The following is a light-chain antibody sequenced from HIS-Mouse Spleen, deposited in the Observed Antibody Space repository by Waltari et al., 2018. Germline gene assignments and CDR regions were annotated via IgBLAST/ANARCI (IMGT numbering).Light chain of an antibody. CDR3: MIWHSSAWV. J-gene: IGLJ3*02. V-gene: IGLV5-45*03. CDR2: YKSDSDK. Sequence: QAVLTQPSSLSASPGASASLTCTLRSGINVGTYMIYWYQQKPGSPPQYLLRYKSDSDKQQGSGVPRRFSGSKDASANAGILLISGLQSEDEADYYCMIWHSSAWVFGGGTKLTVL. CDR1: SGINVGTYM.